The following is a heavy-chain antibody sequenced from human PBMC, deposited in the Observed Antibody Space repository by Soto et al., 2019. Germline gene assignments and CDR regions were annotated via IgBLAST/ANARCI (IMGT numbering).Heavy chain of an antibody. J-gene: IGHJ4*02. CDR3: ARAQAGDWLLSPFDF. D-gene: IGHD3-9*01. V-gene: IGHV4-31*03. CDR2: IYYSGST. CDR1: GGSISSGGYY. Sequence: TLSLTCTVSGGSISSGGYYWSWIRQHPGKGLEWIGYIYYSGSTYYNPSLKSRVTISVDSSKNQFSLKLSSVTAADTAVYYCARAQAGDWLLSPFDFWGQGTLVTVSS.